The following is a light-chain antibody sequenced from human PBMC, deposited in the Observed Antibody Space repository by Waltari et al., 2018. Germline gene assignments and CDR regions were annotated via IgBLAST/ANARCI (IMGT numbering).Light chain of an antibody. V-gene: IGKV3-20*01. CDR3: QQYGSSSWT. Sequence: EIVLTQSPGTLPLSTGERATLPCRASQSVSSSYLAWYQQKPGQDPRLLIYGASSRATGIPDRFSGSGSGTDFILTISRLEPEDFAVYYCQQYGSSSWTFGQGTKVEIK. J-gene: IGKJ1*01. CDR1: QSVSSSY. CDR2: GAS.